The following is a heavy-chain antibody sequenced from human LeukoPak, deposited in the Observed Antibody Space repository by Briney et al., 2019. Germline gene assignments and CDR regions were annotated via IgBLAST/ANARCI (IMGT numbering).Heavy chain of an antibody. CDR2: FDPEDGET. CDR1: GYTLTELS. V-gene: IGHV1-24*01. Sequence: ASVKVSCKVSGYTLTELSMHWVRQAPGKGLEWMGGFDPEDGETIYAQKFQGRVTITEDTSTDTAYMELSSLRSEDTAVYYCATGALWGDIVVVPAAIGEGYFDYWGQEPWSPSPQ. CDR3: ATGALWGDIVVVPAAIGEGYFDY. J-gene: IGHJ4*01. D-gene: IGHD2-2*02.